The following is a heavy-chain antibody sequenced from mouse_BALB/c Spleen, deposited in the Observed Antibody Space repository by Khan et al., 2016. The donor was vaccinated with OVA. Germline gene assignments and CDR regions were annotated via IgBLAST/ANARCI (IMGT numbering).Heavy chain of an antibody. D-gene: IGHD2-13*01. V-gene: IGHV1-7*01. J-gene: IGHJ2*01. CDR3: ERGEVDY. CDR2: INPSTGYT. Sequence: QVQLKESGAELAKPGASVKMSCKASGYTFSTYWTYWVKQRPGQGLEWIGYINPSTGYTYYNQRFNDKATLTVDKSSSTAFMQLSCLTSEDSEVYCGERGEVDYWGQGTTLTVSS. CDR1: GYTFSTYW.